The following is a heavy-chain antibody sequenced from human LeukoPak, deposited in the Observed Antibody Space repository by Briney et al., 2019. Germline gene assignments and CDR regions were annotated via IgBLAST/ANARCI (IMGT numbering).Heavy chain of an antibody. CDR3: ARPPVRGVTRRPPDY. D-gene: IGHD3-10*01. J-gene: IGHJ4*02. Sequence: SQTLSLTCSVSGGSISNGGFHWSWIRQHPVKSLEWIGYIHSSGSTYYNPSLKSRLIISVDASRHQFSLKLSSVTAADTAVYYCARPPVRGVTRRPPDYWGQGTLVTVSS. CDR1: GGSISNGGFH. V-gene: IGHV4-31*03. CDR2: IHSSGST.